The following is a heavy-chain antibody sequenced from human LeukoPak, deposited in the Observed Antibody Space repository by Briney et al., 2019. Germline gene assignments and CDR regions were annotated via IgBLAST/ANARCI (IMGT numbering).Heavy chain of an antibody. Sequence: GGSLRLSCAASGFTLRSYSMNWVRQAPGKGLEWVSSISSSSTYIYYADSVKGRFTISRDNAKNSLYLQMNSLRAEDTAVYYCARVGYYYDSSTYSDGFDIWGQGTMVTVSS. CDR1: GFTLRSYS. CDR3: ARVGYYYDSSTYSDGFDI. V-gene: IGHV3-21*01. CDR2: ISSSSTYI. J-gene: IGHJ3*02. D-gene: IGHD3-22*01.